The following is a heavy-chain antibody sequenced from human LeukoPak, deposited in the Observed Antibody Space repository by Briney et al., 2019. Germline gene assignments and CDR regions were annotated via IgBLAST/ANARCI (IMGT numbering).Heavy chain of an antibody. V-gene: IGHV1-2*02. CDR2: INPNSGGT. D-gene: IGHD1-26*01. CDR1: GYTFTGYY. Sequence: ASVKVSCKASGYTFTGYYMHWVRQAPGQGLEWMGWINPNSGGTNYAQKFQGRVTMTRDTSISTAYMELSRLRSDDTAVYYCARDPSVGELQTCYFDYWGQGTLVTVSS. CDR3: ARDPSVGELQTCYFDY. J-gene: IGHJ4*02.